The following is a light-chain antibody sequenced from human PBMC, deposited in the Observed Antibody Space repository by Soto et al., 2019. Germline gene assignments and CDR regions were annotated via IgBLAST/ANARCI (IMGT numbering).Light chain of an antibody. CDR1: SSDVGGYNF. CDR3: SSYAGSNSVV. Sequence: QSALTQPPSASGSPGQSVTISCTGTSSDVGGYNFVSWYQQHPGKAPKLMIYEVSERPSGVPDRFSGSKSGNTASLTVSGLQAEEEAYYYCSSYAGSNSVVFGGGTKLTVL. J-gene: IGLJ2*01. V-gene: IGLV2-8*01. CDR2: EVS.